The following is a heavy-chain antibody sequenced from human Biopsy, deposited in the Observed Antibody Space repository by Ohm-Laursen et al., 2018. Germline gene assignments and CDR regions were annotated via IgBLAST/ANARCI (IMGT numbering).Heavy chain of an antibody. CDR3: AADINVWNVNY. D-gene: IGHD1-1*01. V-gene: IGHV1-18*01. J-gene: IGHJ4*02. Sequence: ASVKVSCKASGYTFTSYAISWVRQAPGQGLEWMGWSSGYNGKTNYAQKFQGRVTMTEDTSTSTAYMEVWRLRSDDTAVYYCAADINVWNVNYWGQGTQVIVSS. CDR1: GYTFTSYA. CDR2: SSGYNGKT.